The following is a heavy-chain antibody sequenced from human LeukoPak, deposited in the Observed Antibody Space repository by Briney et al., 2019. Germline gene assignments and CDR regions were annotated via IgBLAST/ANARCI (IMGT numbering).Heavy chain of an antibody. J-gene: IGHJ4*02. Sequence: VASVKVSCKAPGYTFTSYAMHWVRQAPGQRLEWMGWINAGNGNTKYSQKFQGRVTITRDTSASTAYMELSSLRSEDTAVYYCARDQGYSGYDFYFDYWGQGTLVTVSS. CDR2: INAGNGNT. D-gene: IGHD5-12*01. CDR3: ARDQGYSGYDFYFDY. CDR1: GYTFTSYA. V-gene: IGHV1-3*01.